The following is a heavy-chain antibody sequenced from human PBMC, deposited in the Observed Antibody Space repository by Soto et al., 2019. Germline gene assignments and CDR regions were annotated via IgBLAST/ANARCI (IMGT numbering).Heavy chain of an antibody. CDR2: ISYDGSNK. J-gene: IGHJ4*02. V-gene: IGHV3-30*18. CDR3: GKDPVDFWSGYSNYFDF. Sequence: QVQLVESGGGVVQPGRSLRLSCAASGFTFSSYGMHWVRQAPGKGLEWVAVISYDGSNKYYADSVKGRFTISRDNSKNTLYLQMNSLRAEETAVYYCGKDPVDFWSGYSNYFDFWGQGTLVT. D-gene: IGHD3-3*01. CDR1: GFTFSSYG.